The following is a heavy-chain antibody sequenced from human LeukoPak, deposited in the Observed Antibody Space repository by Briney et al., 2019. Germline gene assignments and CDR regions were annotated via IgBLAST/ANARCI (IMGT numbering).Heavy chain of an antibody. CDR1: GYSISSGYY. Sequence: LSETLSLTCAVSGYSISSGYYWGWIRQPPGKGLEWIGSIYHSGSTYYNPSLKSRVTISVDTSKNQFSLKLSSVTAADTAVYYCARLHPGIAVAGYPDYWGQGTLVTVSS. D-gene: IGHD6-19*01. CDR2: IYHSGST. J-gene: IGHJ4*02. V-gene: IGHV4-38-2*01. CDR3: ARLHPGIAVAGYPDY.